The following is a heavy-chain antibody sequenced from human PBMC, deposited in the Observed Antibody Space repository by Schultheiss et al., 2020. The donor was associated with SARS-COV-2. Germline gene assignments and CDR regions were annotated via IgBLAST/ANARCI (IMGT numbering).Heavy chain of an antibody. V-gene: IGHV4-31*11. CDR2: IFHSGST. CDR1: GGSISRGGYY. CDR3: ARLAYGDYFDY. J-gene: IGHJ4*02. Sequence: SETLSLTCAVSGGSISRGGYYWNWIRQHPGKGLEWIGHIFHSGSTFYNPSLKSRVAISVDTSEDQFSLKLSSVTAADTAVYYCARLAYGDYFDYWGQGTLVTVAS. D-gene: IGHD4-17*01.